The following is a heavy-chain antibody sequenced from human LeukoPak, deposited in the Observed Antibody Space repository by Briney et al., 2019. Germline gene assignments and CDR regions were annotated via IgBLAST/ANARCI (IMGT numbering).Heavy chain of an antibody. CDR1: GFTFSSYG. D-gene: IGHD6-19*01. CDR3: ARDGRSSGWYAGWFDP. Sequence: GGSLRLSCAASGFTFSSYGMHWVRQAPGKGLEWVAVIWYDGSNKYYADSVKGRFTISRDNSKNTLYLQMNSLRAEDTAVYYCARDGRSSGWYAGWFDPWGQGTLVTVSS. J-gene: IGHJ5*02. CDR2: IWYDGSNK. V-gene: IGHV3-33*01.